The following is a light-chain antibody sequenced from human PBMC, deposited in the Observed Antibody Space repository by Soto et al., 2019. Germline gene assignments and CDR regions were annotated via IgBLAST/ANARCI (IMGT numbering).Light chain of an antibody. CDR1: QSVSSSY. V-gene: IGKV3-20*01. J-gene: IGKJ5*01. CDR3: QQYGSSPPIT. Sequence: EIVWTQSPGTMSLSPGERATLSCRASQSVSSSYLAWYQQKPGQAPRLLIYGASSRATGIPDRFSGSGSGTDFTLSISRLEPEDFAVYYCQQYGSSPPITFGPGTRLEIK. CDR2: GAS.